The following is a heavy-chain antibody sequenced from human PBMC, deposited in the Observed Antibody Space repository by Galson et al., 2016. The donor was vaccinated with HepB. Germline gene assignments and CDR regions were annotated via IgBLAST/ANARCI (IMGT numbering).Heavy chain of an antibody. D-gene: IGHD1-26*01. J-gene: IGHJ4*02. V-gene: IGHV3-23*01. CDR1: GFIFSSCG. Sequence: SLRLCCAASGFIFSSCGMSWVRQAPGKGLEWVSTISDSGSNRHYADSVGGRFTISRDNSKNTLYLQMKSLRAEDTAVYYCAKDVGGESFFEYWGQGALVTVSS. CDR2: ISDSGSNR. CDR3: AKDVGGESFFEY.